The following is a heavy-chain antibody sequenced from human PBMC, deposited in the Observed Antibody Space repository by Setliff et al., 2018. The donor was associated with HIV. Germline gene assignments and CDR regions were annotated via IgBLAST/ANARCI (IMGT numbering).Heavy chain of an antibody. CDR1: GYTFTAYY. CDR2: INSNNGGT. D-gene: IGHD3-16*01. CDR3: ARDVDISGRGSALDI. J-gene: IGHJ3*02. V-gene: IGHV1-2*02. Sequence: ASVKVSCKTSGYTFTAYYIHWVRQAPGQGLEWMGWINSNNGGTKYAQNFQGRVTMTRDTSITTAYMELRSLTSDDTAVYYCARDVDISGRGSALDIWGQGTGVTVSS.